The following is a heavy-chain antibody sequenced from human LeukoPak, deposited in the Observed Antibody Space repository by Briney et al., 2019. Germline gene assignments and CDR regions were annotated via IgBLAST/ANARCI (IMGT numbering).Heavy chain of an antibody. V-gene: IGHV4-4*07. J-gene: IGHJ3*02. Sequence: SETLSLTCTVTGASITHNFWNWLRQPAGKGLEWIGRIYSSGNTKYNPSLKSRVTMSIDTSKNQFSLKLSSVTAADTAMYYCGRDLSGSDSFNIWGQGTMVTVSS. CDR3: GRDLSGSDSFNI. CDR1: GASITHNF. CDR2: IYSSGNT.